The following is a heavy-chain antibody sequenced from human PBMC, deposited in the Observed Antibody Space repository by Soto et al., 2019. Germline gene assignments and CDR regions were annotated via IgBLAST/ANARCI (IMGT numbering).Heavy chain of an antibody. D-gene: IGHD2-2*01. Sequence: ESLNISCQXSGYSFTAYWITWVRQMPGKGLEWMATIDPSDSYVDYSPSFRGHVTFSVDRSITTVYLQWNSLKASDSAMYFCTRRASSSFYHFDFWGQGALVTVSS. CDR2: IDPSDSYV. J-gene: IGHJ4*02. V-gene: IGHV5-10-1*01. CDR1: GYSFTAYW. CDR3: TRRASSSFYHFDF.